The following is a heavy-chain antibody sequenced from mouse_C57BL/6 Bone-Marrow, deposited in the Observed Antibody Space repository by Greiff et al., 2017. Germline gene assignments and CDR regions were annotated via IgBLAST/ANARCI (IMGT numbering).Heavy chain of an antibody. CDR2: IYPGSGST. V-gene: IGHV1-55*01. D-gene: IGHD1-1*01. CDR3: EGSYGDY. J-gene: IGHJ2*01. Sequence: QVQLQQPGAELVKPGASVKMSCKASGYTFTSYWITWVKQRPGQGLEWNGDIYPGSGSTNYNEKFKSKATLTVATASSTAYMQLSSLTSEDSAVEYCEGSYGDYWGQGTTLTVSS. CDR1: GYTFTSYW.